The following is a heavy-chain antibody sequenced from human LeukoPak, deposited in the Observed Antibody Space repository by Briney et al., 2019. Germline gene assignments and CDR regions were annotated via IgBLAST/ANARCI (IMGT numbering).Heavy chain of an antibody. CDR2: INHSGST. CDR1: GGSISSYY. D-gene: IGHD2-8*01. V-gene: IGHV4-34*01. CDR3: ARGGLMVYAIRGNWFDP. Sequence: PSETLSLTCTVSGGSISSYYWSWIRQPPGKGLEWNGEINHSGSTNYNPSLKSRVTISVDTSKNQFSLKLSSVTAADTAVYYCARGGLMVYAIRGNWFDPWGQGTLVTVSS. J-gene: IGHJ5*02.